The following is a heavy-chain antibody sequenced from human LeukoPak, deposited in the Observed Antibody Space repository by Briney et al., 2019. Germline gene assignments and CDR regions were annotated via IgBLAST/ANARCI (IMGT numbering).Heavy chain of an antibody. Sequence: GGSLRLSCAASGFTFSTYAMTWVRQAPGKGLEWVSSITGSGDGTSAADSVKGRFSISRDNSKDTLFLQMNSLRVEDTAVYYCAKAGLVRGGALDSWGQGTLVTVSS. CDR2: ITGSGDGT. D-gene: IGHD4/OR15-4a*01. J-gene: IGHJ4*02. CDR3: AKAGLVRGGALDS. CDR1: GFTFSTYA. V-gene: IGHV3-23*01.